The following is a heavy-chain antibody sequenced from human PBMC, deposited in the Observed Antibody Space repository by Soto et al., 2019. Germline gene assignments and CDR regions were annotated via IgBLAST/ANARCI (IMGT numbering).Heavy chain of an antibody. CDR1: GFSLSTSGMC. Sequence: SGPTLVNPTQTLTLTCTFSGFSLSTSGMCVSWIRQPPGKALEWLALIDWDDDKYYSTSLKTRLTISKDTSKNQVVLTMTNMDPVDTATYYCARAIQLWSSYYFDYWGQGTLVTVSS. D-gene: IGHD5-18*01. V-gene: IGHV2-70*01. CDR2: IDWDDDK. CDR3: ARAIQLWSSYYFDY. J-gene: IGHJ4*02.